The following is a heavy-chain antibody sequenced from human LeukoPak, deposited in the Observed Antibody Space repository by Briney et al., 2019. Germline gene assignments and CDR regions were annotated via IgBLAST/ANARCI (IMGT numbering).Heavy chain of an antibody. V-gene: IGHV4-30-4*01. J-gene: IGHJ4*02. CDR3: ARVMIKEMATEC. CDR1: GGSISSSNW. CDR2: IYYSGST. D-gene: IGHD5-24*01. Sequence: SETLSLTCAVSGGSISSSNWWSWVRQPPGKGLEWIGYIYYSGSTYYNPSLKSRVTISVDTSKNQFSLKLSSVTAADTAVYYCARVMIKEMATECWGQGTLVTVSS.